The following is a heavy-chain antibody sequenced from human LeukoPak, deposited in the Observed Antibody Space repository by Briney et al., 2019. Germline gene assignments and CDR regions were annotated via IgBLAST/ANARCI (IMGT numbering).Heavy chain of an antibody. D-gene: IGHD6-6*01. J-gene: IGHJ4*02. Sequence: SETLSLTCSVSGVSVSNYYWSWIRQPPGKGLEWIGYVYYTGSTNYNPSLKSRVTMFEDKSKNQFPLRLYSVTVADTAVYYCARHFAYSSSSYFDYWGQGSLVTVSS. CDR3: ARHFAYSSSSYFDY. CDR2: VYYTGST. V-gene: IGHV4-59*08. CDR1: GVSVSNYY.